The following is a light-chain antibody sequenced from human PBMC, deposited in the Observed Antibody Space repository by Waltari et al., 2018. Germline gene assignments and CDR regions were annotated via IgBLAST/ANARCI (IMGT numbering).Light chain of an antibody. CDR1: SSNIGAGYA. J-gene: IGLJ3*02. Sequence: QSVLTQPPSVFGAPGQRVTISCTGSSSNIGAGYAVHWYQQLPGTAPKLLIYGNSNRPSGVPDRFSGSKSGTSASLTITGLQAEDEADYYCQSFDSSLSASGVFGGGTKLTVL. V-gene: IGLV1-40*01. CDR2: GNS. CDR3: QSFDSSLSASGV.